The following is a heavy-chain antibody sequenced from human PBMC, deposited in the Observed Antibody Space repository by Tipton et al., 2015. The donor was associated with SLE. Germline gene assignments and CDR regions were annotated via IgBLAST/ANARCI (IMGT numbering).Heavy chain of an antibody. CDR2: VFRGGST. CDR1: GDSLSGQY. CDR3: ARVWARVIISDLRTDYYLDV. D-gene: IGHD3-10*01. V-gene: IGHV4-34*12. J-gene: IGHJ6*03. Sequence: TLSLTCSVYGDSLSGQYWSWIRQPPGKGLEWIGEVFRGGSTNYSPSLESRVTISADTSKNQFSLKLSSVTAADTAVYYCARVWARVIISDLRTDYYLDVWGKGTTVTVSS.